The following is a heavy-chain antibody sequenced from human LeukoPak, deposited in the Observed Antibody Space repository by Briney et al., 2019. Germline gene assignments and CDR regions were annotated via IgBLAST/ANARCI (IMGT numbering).Heavy chain of an antibody. J-gene: IGHJ4*02. Sequence: GASVKVSCKASGYTFTSYGISWVRQAPGQGLEWMGWISAYNGNTNYAQKFQGRVTMTRDTSISTAYMELSRLRSDDTAVYYCARLYSSSWYENDYWGQGTLVTVSS. CDR1: GYTFTSYG. CDR2: ISAYNGNT. V-gene: IGHV1-18*01. D-gene: IGHD6-13*01. CDR3: ARLYSSSWYENDY.